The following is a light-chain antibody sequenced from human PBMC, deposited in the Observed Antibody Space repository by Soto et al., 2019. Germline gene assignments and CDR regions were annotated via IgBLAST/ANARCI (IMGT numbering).Light chain of an antibody. J-gene: IGLJ2*01. CDR3: SSYTSTSNVV. V-gene: IGLV2-14*03. Sequence: QSALTQPVSVSGSPGQSITISCTGTISDVGGYNFVSWYQQHPGNAPKLIIYDVNNRPSGVSSRFSGSKSGNTASLTISGHQAEDEADYHCSSYTSTSNVVFGGGTKLTVL. CDR1: ISDVGGYNF. CDR2: DVN.